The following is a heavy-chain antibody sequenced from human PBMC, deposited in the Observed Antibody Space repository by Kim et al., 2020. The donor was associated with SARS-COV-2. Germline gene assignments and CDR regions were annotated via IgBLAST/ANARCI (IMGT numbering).Heavy chain of an antibody. CDR3: AREFTGSGYFDY. CDR2: ISQDGNEK. J-gene: IGHJ4*02. Sequence: GGSLRLSCAASGFTFSTYWRSWVRQAPGSGLEGVATISQDGNEKYYLDSLKGRFTISRYNAENSLYLQINSLRAEDTAFYYCAREFTGSGYFDYWGQGNRVTVSS. V-gene: IGHV3-7*01. D-gene: IGHD3-22*01. CDR1: GFTFSTYW.